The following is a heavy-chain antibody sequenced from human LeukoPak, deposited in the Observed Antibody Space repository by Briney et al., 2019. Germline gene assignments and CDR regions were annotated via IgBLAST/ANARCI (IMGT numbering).Heavy chain of an antibody. CDR3: ARKLRLGGNWFDP. J-gene: IGHJ5*02. Sequence: SVKVSCKTSGGTFTSYAITWVRQAPGQGLEWMGKIIPISGTTNYAQKFQGRVTFTSDESTSTAYMELSSLRSEDTALYYCARKLRLGGNWFDPWGQGTLVTVSS. V-gene: IGHV1-69*15. D-gene: IGHD1-26*01. CDR1: GGTFTSYA. CDR2: IIPISGTT.